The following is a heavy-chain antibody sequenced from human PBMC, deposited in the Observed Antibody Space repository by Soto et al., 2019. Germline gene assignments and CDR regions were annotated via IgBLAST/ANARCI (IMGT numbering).Heavy chain of an antibody. Sequence: GGSLRLSCAASGFTFSSYAMSWVRQAPGKGLEWVSAISGSGGSTYYADSVKGRFTISRDNSKNTLYLQMNSLRAEDTAVYYCAKVDRYDYIWGSYRANDAFDIWGQGTMVT. CDR2: ISGSGGST. V-gene: IGHV3-23*01. CDR1: GFTFSSYA. CDR3: AKVDRYDYIWGSYRANDAFDI. D-gene: IGHD3-16*02. J-gene: IGHJ3*02.